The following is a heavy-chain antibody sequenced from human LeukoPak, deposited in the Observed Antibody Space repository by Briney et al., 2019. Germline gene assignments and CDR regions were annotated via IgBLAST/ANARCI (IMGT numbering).Heavy chain of an antibody. CDR3: ARNQGYCTNGVCYTAFDY. CDR1: GGSISGHY. CDR2: VYDSGST. D-gene: IGHD2-8*01. V-gene: IGHV4-59*11. J-gene: IGHJ4*02. Sequence: PSETLSLTCNVSGGSISGHYWSWIRQPPGKRLEWIGYVYDSGSTNYNPSLSSRVTISLDTSKNQFSLKLSSVTAADTAVYYCARNQGYCTNGVCYTAFDYWGQGTLVTVSS.